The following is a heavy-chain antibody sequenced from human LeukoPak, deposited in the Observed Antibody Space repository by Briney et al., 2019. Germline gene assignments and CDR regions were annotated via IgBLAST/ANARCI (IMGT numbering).Heavy chain of an antibody. Sequence: GGSLRLSCAASGFTVSSNYMSWVRQAPGKGLEWVSAISGSGGSTYYADSVKGRFTISRDNSKNTLYLQMNSLRAEDTAVYYCAKALWSFSYFDYWGQGTLVTVSS. V-gene: IGHV3-23*01. CDR1: GFTVSSNY. CDR3: AKALWSFSYFDY. CDR2: ISGSGGST. J-gene: IGHJ4*02. D-gene: IGHD3-10*01.